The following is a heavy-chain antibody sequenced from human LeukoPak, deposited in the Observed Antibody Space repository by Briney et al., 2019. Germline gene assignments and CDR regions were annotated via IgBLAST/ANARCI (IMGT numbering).Heavy chain of an antibody. CDR2: ISYHGTSK. V-gene: IGHV3-30-3*01. CDR1: ESMLTNYA. Sequence: GGSLRLSCAASESMLTNYAMHWVRQAPGKGLEWVAVISYHGTSKYYADSVKGRFTISRDISRNTLYLQMDSLRAEDTAVYYCARAGPNDHRFDYWGQGTLVTVSS. J-gene: IGHJ4*02. CDR3: ARAGPNDHRFDY. D-gene: IGHD1-1*01.